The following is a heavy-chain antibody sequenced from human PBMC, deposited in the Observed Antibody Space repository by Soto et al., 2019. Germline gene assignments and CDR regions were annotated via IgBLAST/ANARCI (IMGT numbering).Heavy chain of an antibody. Sequence: GGSLRLSCSASGFTFSSYAMHWVRQAPGKGLEYVSSISTNGGSTHYADSVKGRFTISRDNSKNTQYLQMSSLRADDTAVYYCAREKAVAGISFDFWGQGTPVTVSS. CDR1: GFTFSSYA. J-gene: IGHJ4*02. CDR2: ISTNGGST. D-gene: IGHD6-19*01. CDR3: AREKAVAGISFDF. V-gene: IGHV3-64D*06.